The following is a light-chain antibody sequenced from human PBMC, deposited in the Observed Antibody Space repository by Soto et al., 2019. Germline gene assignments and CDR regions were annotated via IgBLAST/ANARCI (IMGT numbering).Light chain of an antibody. V-gene: IGKV1-39*01. J-gene: IGKJ1*01. Sequence: DIQMTQSPSSLSASVGDRVTITCRASQSISSYVNWYQQKPGKAPQLLIYAASSLQSGVPSRFSGGGSGTEFTLTISSLQPEDFATFYCQQYSTFPRTFGQGTKVDIK. CDR1: QSISSY. CDR3: QQYSTFPRT. CDR2: AAS.